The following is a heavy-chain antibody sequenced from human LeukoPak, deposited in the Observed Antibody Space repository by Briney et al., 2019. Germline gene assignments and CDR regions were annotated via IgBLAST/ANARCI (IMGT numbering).Heavy chain of an antibody. D-gene: IGHD5-18*01. V-gene: IGHV3-33*01. Sequence: PGRSLRLSCAASGFTFSSYGMHWVRQAPGKGLEWVAVIWYGGSNKYYADSVKGRFTISRDNSKNTLYLQMNSLRAEDTAVYYCASSGYVIGTAMVMDLFDYWGQGTLVTVSS. CDR2: IWYGGSNK. CDR3: ASSGYVIGTAMVMDLFDY. CDR1: GFTFSSYG. J-gene: IGHJ4*02.